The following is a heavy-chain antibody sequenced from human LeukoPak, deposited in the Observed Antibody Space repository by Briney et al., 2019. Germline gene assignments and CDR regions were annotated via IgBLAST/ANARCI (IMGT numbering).Heavy chain of an antibody. D-gene: IGHD6-19*01. J-gene: IGHJ4*02. CDR2: ISSSGSTI. V-gene: IGHV3-48*03. CDR3: ARQWLAQFDC. Sequence: GGSLRLSCAASGFTFSSYEMNWVRQAPGKGLEWVSYISSSGSTIYYADSVKGRFTISRDNAKNSLYLQMNSLRAEDTAVYYCARQWLAQFDCWGQGTLVTVSS. CDR1: GFTFSSYE.